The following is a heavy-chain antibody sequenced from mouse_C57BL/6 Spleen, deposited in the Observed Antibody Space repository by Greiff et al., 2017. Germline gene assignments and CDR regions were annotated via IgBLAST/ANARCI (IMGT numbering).Heavy chain of an antibody. CDR3: ARDYYGSEDY. V-gene: IGHV5-17*01. J-gene: IGHJ2*01. CDR2: ISSGSSTI. CDR1: GFTFSDYG. Sequence: EVKLVESGGGLVKPGGSLKLSCAASGFTFSDYGMHWVRQAPEKGLEWVAYISSGSSTIDYADTVKGRFTISRDNAKNTLFLQMTSLRSEDAAMYYCARDYYGSEDYWGQGTTLTVSS. D-gene: IGHD1-1*01.